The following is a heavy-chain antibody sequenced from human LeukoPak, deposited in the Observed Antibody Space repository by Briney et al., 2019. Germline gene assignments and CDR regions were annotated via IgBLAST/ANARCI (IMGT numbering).Heavy chain of an antibody. J-gene: IGHJ4*02. V-gene: IGHV3-7*03. CDR1: GFTFNSYW. CDR2: IKQDGSEK. Sequence: PGGSLRLSCAASGFTFNSYWMSWVRQAPGKGLEWVANIKQDGSEKYYVDSVKGRFTISRDNAKTSLYLQMNSLRAEDTAVYYCARVPGSYYVDFDYWGQGILVTVSS. D-gene: IGHD3-10*01. CDR3: ARVPGSYYVDFDY.